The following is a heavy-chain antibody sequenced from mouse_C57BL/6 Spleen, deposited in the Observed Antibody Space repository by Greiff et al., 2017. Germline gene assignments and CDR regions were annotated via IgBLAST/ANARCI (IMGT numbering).Heavy chain of an antibody. CDR1: GYAFSSSW. J-gene: IGHJ4*01. CDR2: IYPGDGDT. V-gene: IGHV1-82*01. D-gene: IGHD1-1*01. Sequence: VQVVESGPELVKPGASVKISCKASGYAFSSSWMNWVKQRPGKGLEWIGRIYPGDGDTNYNGKFKGKATLTADKSSSTAYMQLSSLTSEDSAVYFCARLHYGAMDYWGQGTSVTVSS. CDR3: ARLHYGAMDY.